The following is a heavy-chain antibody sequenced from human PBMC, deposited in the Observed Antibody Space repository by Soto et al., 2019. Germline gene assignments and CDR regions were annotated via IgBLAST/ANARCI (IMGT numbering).Heavy chain of an antibody. D-gene: IGHD6-13*01. CDR2: VWFDGSNE. J-gene: IGHJ4*02. CDR1: GFIFSSYG. CDR3: ARMVGVAVEADGFDL. Sequence: QVQMVESGGGVVQPGRSLRLSCVASGFIFSSYGMHWVRQAPGKGLEWVADVWFDGSNEFYADYVKGRFTIPRDNSKKALFLQMNSLRAEDPAVYYCARMVGVAVEADGFDLWGQGTLVTVSS. V-gene: IGHV3-33*01.